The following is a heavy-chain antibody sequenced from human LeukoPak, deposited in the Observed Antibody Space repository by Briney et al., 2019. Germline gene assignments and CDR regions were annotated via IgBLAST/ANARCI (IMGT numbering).Heavy chain of an antibody. J-gene: IGHJ4*02. CDR2: MSYVGRNK. CDR3: ARAYGDYVSRFDY. Sequence: GGPLRLSCAASGFTFSTYAMHWVRQAPGKGLRWVAAMSYVGRNKYYADSVKGRFTISRDNTKNTLYLQMDSLRADDAAVYYCARAYGDYVSRFDYWGQGSLVTVSS. D-gene: IGHD4-17*01. CDR1: GFTFSTYA. V-gene: IGHV3-30*01.